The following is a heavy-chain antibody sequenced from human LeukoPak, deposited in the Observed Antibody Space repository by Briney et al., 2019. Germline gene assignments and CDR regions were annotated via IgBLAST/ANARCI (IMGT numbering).Heavy chain of an antibody. CDR2: IDTSGNT. J-gene: IGHJ2*01. CDR1: GGSISSYY. D-gene: IGHD6-13*01. CDR3: ARVSSSWYQDWYFDL. V-gene: IGHV4-4*07. Sequence: PSGTLSLTCTVSGGSISSYYWSWIRQPAGKGLEWIGRIDTSGNTNYKPSLKSRVTMSVDTSKNQFSLKLSSVTAADTAVYYCARVSSSWYQDWYFDLWGRGTLVTVSS.